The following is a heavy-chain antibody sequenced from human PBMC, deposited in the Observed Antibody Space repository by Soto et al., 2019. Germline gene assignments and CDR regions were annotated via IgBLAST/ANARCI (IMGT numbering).Heavy chain of an antibody. CDR2: MYPSGSS. CDR3: AREGFDHRTDY. CDR1: GGSISSYY. V-gene: IGHV4-4*08. J-gene: IGHJ4*02. Sequence: SETLALTCTVSGGSISSYYWSWIRQPPGKGLEWIGEMYPSGSSNRNPSLNSRVTISLDTSKNHFSLKLTSLTAADTAMYYCAREGFDHRTDYWGQGIPVTVSS.